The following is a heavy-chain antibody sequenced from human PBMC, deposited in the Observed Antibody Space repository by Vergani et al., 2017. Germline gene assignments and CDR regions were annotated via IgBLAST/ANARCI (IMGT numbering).Heavy chain of an antibody. J-gene: IGHJ3*01. V-gene: IGHV3-30*19. CDR2: ISYDGSNK. CDR3: VRDVRVSRT. Sequence: QVQLVESGGGVVQPGRSLRLSCAASGFTFSSYGMHWVRQAPGKGLEWVAVISYDGSNKYYADSVKGRFTISRDNSKDTLYVHMKSLKTEDTAVYYCVRDVRVSRTWGQGTLVAVSS. CDR1: GFTFSSYG.